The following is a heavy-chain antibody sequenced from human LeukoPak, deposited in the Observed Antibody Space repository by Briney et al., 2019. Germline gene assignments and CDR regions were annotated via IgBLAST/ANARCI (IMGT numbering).Heavy chain of an antibody. CDR1: GGSFSGYY. V-gene: IGHV4-34*01. D-gene: IGHD1-26*01. CDR3: ARSGRFSFYYYLDV. CDR2: INHSGST. J-gene: IGHJ6*03. Sequence: SETLSLTCAVYGGSFSGYYWSWILQPPGKGLEWLGEINHSGSTNYNPSLKSRVTISVDTSKNQFSLKLSSVTAADTAVYYCARSGRFSFYYYLDVWGKGTTVTVSS.